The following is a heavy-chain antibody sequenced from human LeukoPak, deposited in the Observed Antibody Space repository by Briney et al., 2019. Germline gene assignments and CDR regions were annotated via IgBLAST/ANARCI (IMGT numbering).Heavy chain of an antibody. J-gene: IGHJ4*02. CDR1: GGSISSGGYY. V-gene: IGHV4-30-2*01. D-gene: IGHD7-27*01. CDR2: IYHSGST. CDR3: ARVSLGSYFDY. Sequence: PSQTLSLTCTVSGGSISSGGYYWSWIRQPPGKGLEWIGYIYHSGSTYYNPSLKSRVTISVDRSKNQFSLKLSSVTAADTAVYYCARVSLGSYFDYWGQGTLVTVSS.